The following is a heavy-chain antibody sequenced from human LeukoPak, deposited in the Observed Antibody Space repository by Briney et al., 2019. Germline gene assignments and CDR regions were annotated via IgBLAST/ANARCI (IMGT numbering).Heavy chain of an antibody. D-gene: IGHD2-2*01. J-gene: IGHJ5*02. Sequence: GASVKVSCKASGYTFTSYGISWVRQAPGQGLEWMGWISAYNGNTNYAQKLQGRVAMTTDTSTSTAYMELRSLRSDDTAVYYCARVLGNIVVVPAASLWFDPWGQGTLVTVSS. CDR2: ISAYNGNT. CDR1: GYTFTSYG. V-gene: IGHV1-18*01. CDR3: ARVLGNIVVVPAASLWFDP.